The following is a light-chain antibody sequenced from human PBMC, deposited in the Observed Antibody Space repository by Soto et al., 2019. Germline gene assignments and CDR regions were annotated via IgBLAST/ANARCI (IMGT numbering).Light chain of an antibody. J-gene: IGLJ1*01. CDR3: NSYTSSSTYV. V-gene: IGLV2-14*03. CDR2: DVT. CDR1: TSDVGGFNY. Sequence: QSVLTQPASVSGSPGQSITLSCTGNTSDVGGFNYVSWYQQHPGKAPKLMIYDVTNRPSGVSYRFSGSKSGNTASLTISGLQAEDEADYYCNSYTSSSTYVFGTGTKVTV.